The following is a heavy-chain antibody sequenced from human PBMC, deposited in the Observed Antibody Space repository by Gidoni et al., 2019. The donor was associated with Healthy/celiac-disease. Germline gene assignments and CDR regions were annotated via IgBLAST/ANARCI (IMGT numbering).Heavy chain of an antibody. D-gene: IGHD3-10*01. Sequence: EVQLVESGGGLVKPGGSLRLSCAASGFTFSSYSMNWVRQAPGKGLESVSSISSSSSYIYYADSVKGRFTISRDNAKNSLYLQMNSLRAEDTAVYYCARDHNYYGYAFDIWGQGTMVTVSS. CDR1: GFTFSSYS. CDR3: ARDHNYYGYAFDI. J-gene: IGHJ3*02. CDR2: ISSSSSYI. V-gene: IGHV3-21*01.